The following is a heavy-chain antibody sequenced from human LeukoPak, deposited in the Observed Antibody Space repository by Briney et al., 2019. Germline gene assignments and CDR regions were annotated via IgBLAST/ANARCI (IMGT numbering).Heavy chain of an antibody. V-gene: IGHV3-48*02. CDR1: GFTFSSYI. Sequence: GGSLRLSCAASGFTFSSYIMNWVRQAPGKGLQWVSTVSASSNIHYSASVKGRFTISRDNARNSLYLQMNSLRDEDTAVYYCARDGLHTAHFDYWGQGTLVTVSS. D-gene: IGHD5-18*01. CDR2: VSASSNI. CDR3: ARDGLHTAHFDY. J-gene: IGHJ4*02.